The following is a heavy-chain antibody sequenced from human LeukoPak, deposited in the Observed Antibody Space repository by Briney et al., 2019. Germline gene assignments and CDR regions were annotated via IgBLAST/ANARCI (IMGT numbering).Heavy chain of an antibody. Sequence: PSETLSLTCAVYGGSFSGYYWSWIRQPPGKGLEWIGEINHSGSTNYNPSLKSRVTISVDTSKNQFSLKLSSVTAADTAVYYCARLRNDYVWGSYPYDYWGQGTLVTVSS. CDR3: ARLRNDYVWGSYPYDY. V-gene: IGHV4-34*01. CDR2: INHSGST. D-gene: IGHD3-16*02. J-gene: IGHJ4*02. CDR1: GGSFSGYY.